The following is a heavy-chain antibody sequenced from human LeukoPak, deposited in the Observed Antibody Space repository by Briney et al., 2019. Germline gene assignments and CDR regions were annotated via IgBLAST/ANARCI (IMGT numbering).Heavy chain of an antibody. CDR3: TLYNY. Sequence: GASVKVSCKASGYSFTNHDIHWVRQAPGQRLEWMGCINPDNGNTKYSQEFQGRVTITRDTSATTAYMELGSLRSEDMAVYYCTLYNYWGQGTLVTVSS. CDR1: GYSFTNHD. D-gene: IGHD2-2*02. J-gene: IGHJ4*02. V-gene: IGHV1-3*03. CDR2: INPDNGNT.